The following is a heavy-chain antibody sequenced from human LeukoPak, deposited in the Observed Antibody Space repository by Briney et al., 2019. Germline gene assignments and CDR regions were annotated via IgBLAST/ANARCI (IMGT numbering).Heavy chain of an antibody. J-gene: IGHJ4*02. D-gene: IGHD2-21*02. Sequence: TGGSLRLSCAASGFTFISYDINWVRQAPGKGLEWVSYISGSAGTIYYADSVKGRFTISRDNAKNSLSLQMNSLRAEDTAVYYCSRGRLFGDYWGQGALVTVSS. CDR1: GFTFISYD. CDR3: SRGRLFGDY. V-gene: IGHV3-48*03. CDR2: ISGSAGTI.